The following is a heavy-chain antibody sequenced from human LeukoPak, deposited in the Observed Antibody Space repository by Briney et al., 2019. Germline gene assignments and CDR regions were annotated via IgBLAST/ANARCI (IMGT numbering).Heavy chain of an antibody. CDR2: IDTNTGNP. CDR3: ARDGDVLRYLDWLPKLFDY. D-gene: IGHD3-9*01. V-gene: IGHV7-4-1*02. CDR1: GYTFTDYG. J-gene: IGHJ4*02. Sequence: ASVKVSCKASGYTFTDYGMNWVRQAPGQGLEWMGWIDTNTGNPTYAQGFTGRFVFSLDTSVSTAYLQISSLKAEDTAVYYCARDGDVLRYLDWLPKLFDYWGQGTLVTVSS.